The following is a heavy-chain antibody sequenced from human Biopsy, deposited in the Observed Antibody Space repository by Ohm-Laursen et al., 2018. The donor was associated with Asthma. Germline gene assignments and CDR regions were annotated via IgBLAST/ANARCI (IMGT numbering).Heavy chain of an antibody. J-gene: IGHJ4*02. CDR1: GFMFRSFG. CDR2: ISYDGNHK. D-gene: IGHD5-12*01. V-gene: IGHV3-30*18. Sequence: RSLRLSCAASGFMFRSFGMHWVRQAPGKGLEWVAVISYDGNHKFYEDSVKGRFTISRDNSKNTLYLQMNSLRTEDTAVYYCAKRREYSGHDNDYWGQGTLVIVSS. CDR3: AKRREYSGHDNDY.